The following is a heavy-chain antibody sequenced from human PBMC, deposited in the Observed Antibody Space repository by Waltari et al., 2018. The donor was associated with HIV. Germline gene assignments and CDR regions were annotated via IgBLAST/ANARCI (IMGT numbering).Heavy chain of an antibody. CDR2: AYPGDPDI. CDR3: ARLGGGHCTATSCPRPFDV. V-gene: IGHV5-51*01. CDR1: GYSFSTYW. J-gene: IGHJ3*01. D-gene: IGHD2-8*02. Sequence: EVQLVQSGAEVKRPGESLEISCQGSGYSFSTYWIGWVRQLPGKGLAWRGIAYPGDPDINFSLSFQGQVRISVDKSVSTVYLQWNFVKASDTAIYYCARLGGGHCTATSCPRPFDVWGQGTMVTVSS.